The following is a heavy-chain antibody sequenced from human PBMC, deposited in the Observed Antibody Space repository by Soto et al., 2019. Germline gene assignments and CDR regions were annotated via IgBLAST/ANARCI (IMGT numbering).Heavy chain of an antibody. CDR2: ISYDGSDK. Sequence: PGGSLRLSCAASGFTFNTYGMHWVRQAPGKGLEWVAVISYDGSDKYYADSVKGRFIISRDNSKNTLYLQMNSLRAEDTAVYYCASGVHDILVVPAARPLPSLYLGYCYYGMDVWGQGTTVTVSS. V-gene: IGHV3-30*03. D-gene: IGHD2-2*01. CDR1: GFTFNTYG. CDR3: ASGVHDILVVPAARPLPSLYLGYCYYGMDV. J-gene: IGHJ6*02.